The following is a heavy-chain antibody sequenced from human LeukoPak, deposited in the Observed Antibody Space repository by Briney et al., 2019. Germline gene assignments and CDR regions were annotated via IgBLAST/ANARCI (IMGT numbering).Heavy chain of an antibody. CDR1: GDTFTIYY. J-gene: IGHJ1*01. CDR2: INPSGGST. D-gene: IGHD3-22*01. V-gene: IGHV1-46*01. CDR3: ARDSSYDSSGYRSAEYFQH. Sequence: ASLNVSCEASGDTFTIYYMHCVRQAPGPGLEGLGIINPSGGSTSYTQKFQDRVTVTRDTSTSTVYMALSSQRYEDTAVYYCARDSSYDSSGYRSAEYFQHWGQGTLVTVSS.